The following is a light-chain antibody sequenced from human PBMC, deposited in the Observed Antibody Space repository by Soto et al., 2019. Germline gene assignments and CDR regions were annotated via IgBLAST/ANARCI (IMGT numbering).Light chain of an antibody. CDR3: SSYTSGSTLIV. CDR2: GVT. CDR1: SGDVGTHNY. V-gene: IGLV2-14*01. Sequence: QSVLTQPASVSGSPGQPITISCTGASGDVGTHNYVSWYQQHPGKAPKLMIYGVTIRPSGISNRFSGSKSGNTASLTISGLQAEDEADYYCSSYTSGSTLIVFGTGTKVTVL. J-gene: IGLJ1*01.